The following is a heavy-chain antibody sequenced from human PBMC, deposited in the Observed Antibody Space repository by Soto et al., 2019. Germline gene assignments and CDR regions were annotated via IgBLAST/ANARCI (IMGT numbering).Heavy chain of an antibody. J-gene: IGHJ4*02. CDR1: GGSINSGGYC. Sequence: QVQLQESGPGLVKPSQTLSLTCTVSGGSINSGGYCWSWIRQHPGKGLDWIGCISYGGSTSYNPSLMSRVTRSVDTSKNQFSLKLTSVTAADTAVYYCSRGILVWGQGALITVSS. CDR3: SRGILV. D-gene: IGHD5-18*01. CDR2: ISYGGST. V-gene: IGHV4-31*03.